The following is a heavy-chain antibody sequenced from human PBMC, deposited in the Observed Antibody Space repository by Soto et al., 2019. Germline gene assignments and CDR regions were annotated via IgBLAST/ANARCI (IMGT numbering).Heavy chain of an antibody. CDR1: GFTFSSYA. V-gene: IGHV3-23*01. D-gene: IGHD6-19*01. Sequence: GSLRLSCAAPGFTFSSYAMSCVRQAPGKGLEWVSAISGSGGSTYYADSVKGRFTISRDNSKNTLYLQMNSLRAEDTAVYYCAKARYSSGWNAEYFQHWGQGTLVTVSS. J-gene: IGHJ1*01. CDR3: AKARYSSGWNAEYFQH. CDR2: ISGSGGST.